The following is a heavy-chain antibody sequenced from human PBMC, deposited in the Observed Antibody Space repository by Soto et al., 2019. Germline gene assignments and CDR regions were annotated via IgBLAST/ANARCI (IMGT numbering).Heavy chain of an antibody. D-gene: IGHD6-6*01. V-gene: IGHV4-39*01. CDR3: ASLSIAARPIRVVDP. CDR2: IYYSGST. CDR1: GGSISSSSYY. Sequence: SETLSLTCTVSGGSISSSSYYWGWIRQPPGKGLEWIGSIYYSGSTYYNPSLKSRVTISVDTSKNQFSLKLSSVTAADTAVYYCASLSIAARPIRVVDPWGQGTLVTVSS. J-gene: IGHJ5*02.